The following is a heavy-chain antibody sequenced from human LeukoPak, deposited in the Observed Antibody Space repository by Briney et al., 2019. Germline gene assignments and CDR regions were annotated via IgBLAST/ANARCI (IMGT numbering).Heavy chain of an antibody. V-gene: IGHV4-34*01. Sequence: PSETLSLTCAVYGGSFSGYYWSWIRQPPGKGLEWIGEINHSGSTNYNPSLKSRVTISVDTSKNQFSLKLSSVTAAGTAVYYCARSSKEATIDYWGQGTLVTVSS. CDR1: GGSFSGYY. CDR2: INHSGST. J-gene: IGHJ4*02. D-gene: IGHD5-12*01. CDR3: ARSSKEATIDY.